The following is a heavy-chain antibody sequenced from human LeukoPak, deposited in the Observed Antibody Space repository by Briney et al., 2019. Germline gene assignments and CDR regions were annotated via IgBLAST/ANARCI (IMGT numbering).Heavy chain of an antibody. CDR1: GFTFSSYA. CDR2: ISGSGGST. D-gene: IGHD3-22*01. CDR3: ARGVYYYDSSGPAAFDI. J-gene: IGHJ3*02. Sequence: GGSLRLSCAASGFTFSSYAMSWVRQAPGKGLEWVSAISGSGGSTYYADSVTGRFTIARHNSKSTLYLQMNSLRAEDTAVYYCARGVYYYDSSGPAAFDIWGQGTMVTVSS. V-gene: IGHV3-23*01.